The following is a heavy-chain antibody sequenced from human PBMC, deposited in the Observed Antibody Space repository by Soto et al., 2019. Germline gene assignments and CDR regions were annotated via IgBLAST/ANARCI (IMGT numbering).Heavy chain of an antibody. CDR2: ISGSGGST. CDR3: AKTYYDILTGPKWGDPEYYSDY. V-gene: IGHV3-23*01. J-gene: IGHJ4*02. Sequence: PGGSLRLSCAASGFTFSSYAMSWVRQAPGKGLEWVSAISGSGGSTYYADSVKGRFTISRDNSKNTLYLQMNSLRAEDTAVYYCAKTYYDILTGPKWGDPEYYSDYWGQETLVTVSS. CDR1: GFTFSSYA. D-gene: IGHD3-9*01.